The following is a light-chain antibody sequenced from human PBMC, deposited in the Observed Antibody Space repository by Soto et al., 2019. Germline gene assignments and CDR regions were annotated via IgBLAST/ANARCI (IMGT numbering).Light chain of an antibody. CDR2: GAS. CDR3: QQYGTSPLT. Sequence: LLPQSPGTLSLSPGHRATLSCRASQSVTSSYLGWYQQKPGQSPRHLSYGASSRATGIPDRFSGSGSGTDFTLTISRLEREDFAVYCCQQYGTSPLTFGGGTKVDIK. J-gene: IGKJ4*01. CDR1: QSVTSSY. V-gene: IGKV3-20*01.